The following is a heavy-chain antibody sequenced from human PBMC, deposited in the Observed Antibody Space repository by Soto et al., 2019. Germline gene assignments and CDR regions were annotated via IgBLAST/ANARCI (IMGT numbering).Heavy chain of an antibody. J-gene: IGHJ4*02. CDR1: GGSISSYY. V-gene: IGHV4-59*01. CDR2: IYYSGST. D-gene: IGHD3-16*02. Sequence: SETLSLTCTVSGGSISSYYWSWIWQPPGKGLEWIGYIYYSGSTNYNPSLKSRVTISVDTSKNQFSLKLSSVTAADTAVYYCASVMITFGGVIVQDWGQGTLVTVSS. CDR3: ASVMITFGGVIVQD.